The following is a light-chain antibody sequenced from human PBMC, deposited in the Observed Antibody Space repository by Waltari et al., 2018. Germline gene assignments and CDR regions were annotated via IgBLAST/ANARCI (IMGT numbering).Light chain of an antibody. V-gene: IGLV2-11*01. J-gene: IGLJ2*01. CDR1: SSECGGYNY. CDR2: DVT. Sequence: QSALTQPRSVSVSPGQSVAISCTGTSSECGGYNYVSWYQQHPGKAPKLMIYDVTKRPSGVPDRFSGSKSGNTASLTISGLQADDEADYYCCSYAGPFGGGTKLTVL. CDR3: CSYAGP.